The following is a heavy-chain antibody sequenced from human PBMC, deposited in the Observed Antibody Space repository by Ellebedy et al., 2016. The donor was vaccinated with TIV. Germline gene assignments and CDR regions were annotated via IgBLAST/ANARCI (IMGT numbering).Heavy chain of an antibody. D-gene: IGHD4-11*01. CDR3: ARDPHTVTTTYRYYYYGMDV. CDR2: ISSSSSTI. CDR1: GFTFSSYS. Sequence: GESLKISXAASGFTFSSYSMNWVRQAPGKGLEWVSYISSSSSTIYYADSVKGRFTISRDNAKNSLYLQMNSLRDEDTAVYYCARDPHTVTTTYRYYYYGMDVWGQGTTVTVSS. J-gene: IGHJ6*02. V-gene: IGHV3-48*02.